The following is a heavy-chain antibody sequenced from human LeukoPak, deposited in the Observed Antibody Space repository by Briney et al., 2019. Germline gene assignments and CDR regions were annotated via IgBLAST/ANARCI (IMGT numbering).Heavy chain of an antibody. CDR2: ISWNSGSL. CDR1: GFTYDDYA. Sequence: GGSLTLSCAASGFTYDDYAMHWVRQAPGKGLEWVSGISWNSGSLVYADSVKGRFTISRDNAKNSLYLQMNSLRAEDAAVYYCAKDAGYSSGQTAVDYWGQGTLVTVSS. J-gene: IGHJ4*02. CDR3: AKDAGYSSGQTAVDY. D-gene: IGHD6-19*01. V-gene: IGHV3-9*01.